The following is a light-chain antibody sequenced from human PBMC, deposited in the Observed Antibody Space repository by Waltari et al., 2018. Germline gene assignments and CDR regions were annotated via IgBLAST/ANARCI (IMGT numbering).Light chain of an antibody. CDR1: QSVGRS. CDR3: QHYLRLPAT. CDR2: DTS. J-gene: IGKJ1*01. V-gene: IGKV3-20*01. Sequence: EIVLTQSPGTLSLSPGERATLACRASQSVGRSLAWYPQKPGQAPRLLIYDTSRRATGIPDRFSGSGSGTDFSLTISRLEPEDFAVYYCQHYLRLPATFGQGTKVEI.